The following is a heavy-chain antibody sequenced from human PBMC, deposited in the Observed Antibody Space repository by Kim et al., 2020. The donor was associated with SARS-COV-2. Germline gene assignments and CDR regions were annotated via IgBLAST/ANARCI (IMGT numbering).Heavy chain of an antibody. CDR1: GGSFSGYY. J-gene: IGHJ4*02. CDR3: ARGSSKDYGDYAAYSE. D-gene: IGHD4-17*01. Sequence: SETLSLTCAVYGGSFSGYYWSWIRQPPGKGLEWIGEINHSGSTNYNPSLKSRVTISVDTSKNQFSLKLSSVTAADTAVYYCARGSSKDYGDYAAYSEWGQGTLVTVSS. V-gene: IGHV4-34*01. CDR2: INHSGST.